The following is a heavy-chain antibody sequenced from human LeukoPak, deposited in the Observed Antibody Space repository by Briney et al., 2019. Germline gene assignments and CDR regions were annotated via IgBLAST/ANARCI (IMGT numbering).Heavy chain of an antibody. J-gene: IGHJ3*02. Sequence: SETLSLTCTVSGGSISSSSYYWGWIRQPPGKGLEWIGSIYYSGGTYYNPSLKSRVTISVDTSKNQFSLKLSSVTAADTAVYYCAAVRGSPIDIWGQGTMVTVSS. CDR3: AAVRGSPIDI. CDR1: GGSISSSSYY. D-gene: IGHD3-10*01. CDR2: IYYSGGT. V-gene: IGHV4-39*01.